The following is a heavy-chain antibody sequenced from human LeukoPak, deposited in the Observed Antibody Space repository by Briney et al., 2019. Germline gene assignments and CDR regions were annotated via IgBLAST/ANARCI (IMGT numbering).Heavy chain of an antibody. V-gene: IGHV4-38-2*02. D-gene: IGHD6-13*01. CDR3: ARGYSSSWYFNWFDP. Sequence: SETLSLTCIVSGYSISSGYYWGWIRQPPGKGLEWIGNIYHSGSTFYNPSLKSRVTISVDTSKNQFSLKLSSVTAADTAVYYCARGYSSSWYFNWFDPWGQGTLVTVSS. J-gene: IGHJ5*02. CDR1: GYSISSGYY. CDR2: IYHSGST.